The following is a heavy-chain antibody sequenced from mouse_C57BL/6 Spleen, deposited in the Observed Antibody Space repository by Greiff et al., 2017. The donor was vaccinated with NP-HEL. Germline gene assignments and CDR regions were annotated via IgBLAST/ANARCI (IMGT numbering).Heavy chain of an antibody. CDR2: ISSGGDYI. Sequence: EVKLVESGAGLVKPGGSLKLSCAASGFTFSSYAMSWVRQTPEQRLEWVAYISSGGDYIYYADTVKGRFTITRDNARNTLYLQMSSLKSEDTAMYYGTRERDYYGSDYWGQGTTLTVSS. CDR1: GFTFSSYA. CDR3: TRERDYYGSDY. J-gene: IGHJ2*01. V-gene: IGHV5-9-1*02. D-gene: IGHD1-1*01.